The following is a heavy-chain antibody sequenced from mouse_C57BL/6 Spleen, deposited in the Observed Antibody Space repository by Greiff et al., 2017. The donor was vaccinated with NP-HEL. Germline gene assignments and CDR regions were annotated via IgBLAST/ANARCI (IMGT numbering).Heavy chain of an antibody. CDR1: GYTFTSYW. J-gene: IGHJ4*01. V-gene: IGHV1-74*01. CDR2: IHPSDSDT. D-gene: IGHD2-4*01. Sequence: QVQLQQPGAELVKPGASVKVSCKASGYTFTSYWMHWVKQRPGQGLEWIGRIHPSDSDTNYNQKFKGKATLTVDKSSSTAYMQLSSLTSEDSAVYYCATPYDYDGGDAMYYWGQGTSVTVAS. CDR3: ATPYDYDGGDAMYY.